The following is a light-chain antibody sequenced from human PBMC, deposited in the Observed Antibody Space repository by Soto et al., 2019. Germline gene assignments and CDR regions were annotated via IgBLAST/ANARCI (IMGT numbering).Light chain of an antibody. CDR2: AAS. CDR3: QQTYDTPG. CDR1: QSINSY. J-gene: IGKJ1*01. V-gene: IGKV1-39*01. Sequence: DIQMTQSPSSLSASVGDRVSITCRASQSINSYLNWYQQKPGKALKLLIFAASSLQSGVPSRFSGSGSGTDFTLTISSLQPEDFATYYCQQTYDTPGFGQGTTVEIK.